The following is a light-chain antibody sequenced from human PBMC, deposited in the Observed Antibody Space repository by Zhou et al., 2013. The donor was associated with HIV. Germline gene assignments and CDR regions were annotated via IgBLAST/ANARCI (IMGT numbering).Light chain of an antibody. Sequence: EVVMTQSPATLSVSPGERAALSCRASQSVSNNLAWYQQKPGQAPRLLIYGANTRATDIPARFSGGGSGTDFTLTINKLEPEDFAVYYCQQYGSFLTFGGGTKVEIK. CDR2: GAN. CDR1: QSVSNN. J-gene: IGKJ4*01. V-gene: IGKV3-15*01. CDR3: QQYGSFLT.